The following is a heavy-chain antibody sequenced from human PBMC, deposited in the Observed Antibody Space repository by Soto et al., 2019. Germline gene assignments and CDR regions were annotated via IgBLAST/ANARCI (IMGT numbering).Heavy chain of an antibody. CDR1: GGSFSGYY. V-gene: IGHV4-34*01. Sequence: SETLSLTCAVYGGSFSGYYWSWIRQPPGKGLEWIGEINHSGSTNYNPSLKSRVTISVDTSKNQFSLKLSSVTAADTAVYYCAMYYYDSSGYSWFDPWGQGTLVTVSS. CDR3: AMYYYDSSGYSWFDP. CDR2: INHSGST. D-gene: IGHD3-22*01. J-gene: IGHJ5*02.